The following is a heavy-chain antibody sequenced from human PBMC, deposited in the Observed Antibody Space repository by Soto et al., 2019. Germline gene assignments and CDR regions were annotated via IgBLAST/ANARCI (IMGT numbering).Heavy chain of an antibody. CDR1: GYTFTSDA. CDR2: INADSGHT. D-gene: IGHD5-18*01. V-gene: IGHV1-3*01. Sequence: AAVKVSCKASGYTFTSDALHWVRQAPGQRLEWMGWINADSGHTNFLQTFQGRVTITRDTSASTAYMELSSLRSDDTAVYYCARAGVDTAMVIYYYYGMDVWGQGTTVTVSS. CDR3: ARAGVDTAMVIYYYYGMDV. J-gene: IGHJ6*02.